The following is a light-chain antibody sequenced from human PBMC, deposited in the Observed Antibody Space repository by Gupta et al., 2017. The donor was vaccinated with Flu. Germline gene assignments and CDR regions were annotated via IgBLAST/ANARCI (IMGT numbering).Light chain of an antibody. Sequence: PSTLSASVGGRVTITCRASQSISSWLAWYQQKPGKAPKLLIYKASSLESGGPSRFSGSGSGTEFTLTISSLQPDDFATYYCQQYNSYPYTFGQGTKLEIK. CDR1: QSISSW. J-gene: IGKJ2*01. CDR3: QQYNSYPYT. V-gene: IGKV1-5*03. CDR2: KAS.